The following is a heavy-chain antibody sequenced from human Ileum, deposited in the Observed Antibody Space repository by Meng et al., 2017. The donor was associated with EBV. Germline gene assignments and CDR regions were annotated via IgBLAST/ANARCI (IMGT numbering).Heavy chain of an antibody. CDR3: ARNSESGSYIDY. Sequence: QVQLQESGPGPVKPSDTLSLICAVSGYSISTTNCGGWIRQPPGKGLEWIGHIYYSGTTYNNPSLKSRVTMSIDPSKNQFSLKLSSVTAVDTAVYYCARNSESGSYIDYWGLGTLVTVSS. J-gene: IGHJ4*02. CDR2: IYYSGTT. D-gene: IGHD1-26*01. V-gene: IGHV4-28*01. CDR1: GYSISTTNC.